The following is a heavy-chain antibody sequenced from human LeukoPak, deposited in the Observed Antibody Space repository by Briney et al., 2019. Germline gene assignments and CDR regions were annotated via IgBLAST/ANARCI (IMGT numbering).Heavy chain of an antibody. CDR1: GFTVSSYF. CDR3: GKEGGA. Sequence: GGSLRLSCAVSGFTVSSYFISWVRQAPGKGLEWVSAIGGRGGSTYYADSLGGRFTISRDNSKDMLYLQMNSLKVEDTATYYCGKEGGAWGQGTKVTVSS. D-gene: IGHD3-16*01. CDR2: IGGRGGST. V-gene: IGHV3-23*01. J-gene: IGHJ5*02.